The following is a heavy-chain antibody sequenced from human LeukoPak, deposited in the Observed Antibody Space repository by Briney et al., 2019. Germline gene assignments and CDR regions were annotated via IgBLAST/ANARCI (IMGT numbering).Heavy chain of an antibody. CDR3: ARGRESHGHYFHF. CDR1: GGTFSSYA. CDR2: IFPLFETT. D-gene: IGHD1-26*01. Sequence: GASVKVSCKASGGTFSSYAISWVRQAPGQGLEWMGGIFPLFETTNYAQGFKGRVTITADDSTSTAYMELNSLRTEDTAVYYCARGRESHGHYFHFWGQGTLVTVSS. J-gene: IGHJ4*02. V-gene: IGHV1-69*13.